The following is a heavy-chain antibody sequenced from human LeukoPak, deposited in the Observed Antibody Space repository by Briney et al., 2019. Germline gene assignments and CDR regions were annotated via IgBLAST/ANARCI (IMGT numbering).Heavy chain of an antibody. V-gene: IGHV1-69*06. D-gene: IGHD2-8*02. Sequence: ASVKVSCKASGGTFSSYAISWVRQAPGQGLEWMGGIIPIFGTANYAQKFQGRVTITADKSTSTAYMELSSLRSEDTAVYYCARAFDRSNSPTGFDYWGQRTLVTVSS. CDR1: GGTFSSYA. CDR3: ARAFDRSNSPTGFDY. J-gene: IGHJ4*02. CDR2: IIPIFGTA.